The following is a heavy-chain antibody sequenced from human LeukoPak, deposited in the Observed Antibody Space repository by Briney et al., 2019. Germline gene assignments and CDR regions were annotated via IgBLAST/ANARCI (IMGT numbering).Heavy chain of an antibody. Sequence: PGGTLRLSCAASGFTFSSHGMSWVRQAPGKGLEWVSYISSSGFTLNYADSVKGRFTISRDNAKNSLYLQMNSLRAEDTAVYYCARGVPKTSYYYYYMDVWGKGTTVTVSS. J-gene: IGHJ6*03. V-gene: IGHV3-48*01. CDR2: ISSSGFTL. CDR1: GFTFSSHG. D-gene: IGHD4-11*01. CDR3: ARGVPKTSYYYYYMDV.